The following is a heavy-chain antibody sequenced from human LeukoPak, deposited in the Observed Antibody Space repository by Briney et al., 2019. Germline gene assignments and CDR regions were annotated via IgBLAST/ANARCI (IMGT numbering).Heavy chain of an antibody. CDR1: GFTLSSYS. D-gene: IGHD2-2*01. CDR2: ISSSSSYI. Sequence: PGGSLRLSCAASGFTLSSYSMNWVRQAPGKGLEWVSSISSSSSYIYYADSVKGRFTISRDNAKNSLYLQMNSLRAEDTAVYYCARGRDIVVVPAAMRFDPWGQGTLVTVSS. V-gene: IGHV3-21*01. J-gene: IGHJ5*02. CDR3: ARGRDIVVVPAAMRFDP.